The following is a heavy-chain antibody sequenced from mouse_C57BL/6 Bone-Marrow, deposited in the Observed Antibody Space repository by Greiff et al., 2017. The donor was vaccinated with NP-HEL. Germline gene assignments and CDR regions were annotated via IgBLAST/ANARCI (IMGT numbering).Heavy chain of an antibody. Sequence: VQLQQSGAELVRPGASVTLSCKASGYTFTDYEMHWVKQTPVHGLEWIGAIDPETGGTAYNQKFKGKAILTADKSSSTAYMELRSLTSEDSAVYYCTRSSGYRFYYWGQGTTLTVSS. V-gene: IGHV1-15*01. CDR1: GYTFTDYE. D-gene: IGHD3-2*02. CDR3: TRSSGYRFYY. J-gene: IGHJ2*01. CDR2: IDPETGGT.